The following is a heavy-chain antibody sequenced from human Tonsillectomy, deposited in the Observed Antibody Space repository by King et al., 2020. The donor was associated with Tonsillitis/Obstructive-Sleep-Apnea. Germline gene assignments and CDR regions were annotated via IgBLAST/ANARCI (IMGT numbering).Heavy chain of an antibody. D-gene: IGHD2-2*02. J-gene: IGHJ6*03. V-gene: IGHV3-30*04. CDR3: ARATTYCSSTTCYSYYYFYMDV. Sequence: VQLVESGGGVVQPGTSLRLSCSASGFTFSSYAMHWVRQAPGKGLEWVAVMSYDGSSEYYADSVKGRFTISRDNSKNSLYLQMNSLRAEDTAVYYSARATTYCSSTTCYSYYYFYMDVWGKGTTVTVSS. CDR2: MSYDGSSE. CDR1: GFTFSSYA.